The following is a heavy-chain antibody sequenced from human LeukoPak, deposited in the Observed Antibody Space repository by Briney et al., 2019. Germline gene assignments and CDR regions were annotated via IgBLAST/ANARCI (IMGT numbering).Heavy chain of an antibody. J-gene: IGHJ4*02. CDR2: INHSGST. Sequence: SETLSLTCAVYGGSFSGYYWSWIRQPPGKGLEWIGGINHSGSTNYNPSLKSRVTISVDTSKNQFSLKLSSVTAADTAVYYCARFPRVVVVPAAIIWGQGTLVTVSS. V-gene: IGHV4-34*01. CDR1: GGSFSGYY. CDR3: ARFPRVVVVPAAII. D-gene: IGHD2-2*01.